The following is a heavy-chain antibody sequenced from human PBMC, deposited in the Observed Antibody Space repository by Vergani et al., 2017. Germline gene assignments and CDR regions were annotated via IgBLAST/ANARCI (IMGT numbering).Heavy chain of an antibody. D-gene: IGHD3-10*01. CDR3: ARSRIYYGAGSPDY. CDR2: IYHSGST. J-gene: IGHJ4*02. Sequence: QLHLQESGPGLVKPSETLSLTCAVSGYSISSGYYWGWIRQPPGKGLEWIGSIYHSGSTYYNPSLKSRVTISVDTSKNQFSLKLSSVTAADTAVYYCARSRIYYGAGSPDYWGQGTLVTVSS. CDR1: GYSISSGYY. V-gene: IGHV4-38-2*01.